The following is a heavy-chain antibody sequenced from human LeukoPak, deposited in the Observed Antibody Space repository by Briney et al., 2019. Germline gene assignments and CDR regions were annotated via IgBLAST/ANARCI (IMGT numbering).Heavy chain of an antibody. CDR1: GGTFSSYA. CDR2: IIPIFGTA. J-gene: IGHJ4*02. CDR3: ARAPRGGSYFDY. D-gene: IGHD1-26*01. Sequence: SVKVSCKASGGTFSSYAISWVRQAPGQGLEWMGGIIPIFGTANYAQKFQGRVTITADESTSTAYMELSSLRSEDTAVYYCARAPRGGSYFDYWGQGTLVTVSS. V-gene: IGHV1-69*13.